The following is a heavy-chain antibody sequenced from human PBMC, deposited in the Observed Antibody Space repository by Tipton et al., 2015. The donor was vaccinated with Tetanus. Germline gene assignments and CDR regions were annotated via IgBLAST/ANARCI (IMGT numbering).Heavy chain of an antibody. CDR2: IHYSGNT. D-gene: IGHD6-19*01. Sequence: TLSLTCSVSGGSISSSDHYWGWIRQHPGKGLEWIGYIHYSGNTFYKPSLKSRVTISVDTSKKQFSLKLTSVTAADTAVYYCSRAGRGSGGTGSFYWGQGAVVAVSS. J-gene: IGHJ4*02. CDR3: SRAGRGSGGTGSFY. CDR1: GGSISSSDHY. V-gene: IGHV4-31*03.